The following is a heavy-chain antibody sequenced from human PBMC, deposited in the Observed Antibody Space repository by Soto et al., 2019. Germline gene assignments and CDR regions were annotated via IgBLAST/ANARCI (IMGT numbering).Heavy chain of an antibody. V-gene: IGHV3-23*01. J-gene: IGHJ6*02. D-gene: IGHD2-8*01. CDR3: AKDDTPNPYCYYGMDV. CDR2: ISGSGGST. Sequence: EVQLLESGGGLVQPGGSLRLSCAASGFTFSSYAMSWVRQAPGKGLEWVSAISGSGGSTYYADSVKGRFTISRDNSKNTLYLQMNSLRAEDTAVYYCAKDDTPNPYCYYGMDVWGQGTTVTVSS. CDR1: GFTFSSYA.